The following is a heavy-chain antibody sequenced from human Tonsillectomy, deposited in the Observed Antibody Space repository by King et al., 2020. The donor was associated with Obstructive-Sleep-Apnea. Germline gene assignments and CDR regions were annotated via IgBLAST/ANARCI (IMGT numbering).Heavy chain of an antibody. CDR3: ARLDTTFALDY. J-gene: IGHJ4*02. Sequence: VQLVESGAEVKKPGSSVKVSCNASGGTFSSYAISWVRQAPGQGLEWMGGIIPSLDIANYAQKFQGRVTITADKSTNTAYMELSSLRSEDTAVYYCARLDTTFALDYWGQGTLVTVSS. CDR1: GGTFSSYA. D-gene: IGHD3-16*01. CDR2: IIPSLDIA. V-gene: IGHV1-69*10.